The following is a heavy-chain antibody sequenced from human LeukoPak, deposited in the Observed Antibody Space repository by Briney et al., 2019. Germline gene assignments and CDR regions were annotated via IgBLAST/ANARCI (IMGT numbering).Heavy chain of an antibody. D-gene: IGHD7-27*01. CDR3: ARRPGSYYYYYMDV. Sequence: GGSLRLSCAAPEFTFSDYYMSWTRQAPGKGREWFSYISSSGSTIYYADSVKGRFTISRDNAKNSLYLQMNSLRAEDTAVYYCARRPGSYYYYYMDVWGKGTTVTISS. CDR2: ISSSGSTI. J-gene: IGHJ6*03. CDR1: EFTFSDYY. V-gene: IGHV3-11*01.